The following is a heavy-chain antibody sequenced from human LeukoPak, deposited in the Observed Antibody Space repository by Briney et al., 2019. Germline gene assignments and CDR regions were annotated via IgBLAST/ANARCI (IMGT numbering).Heavy chain of an antibody. CDR3: AKRSSSWYEDY. V-gene: IGHV4-59*08. D-gene: IGHD6-13*01. CDR1: GGSISSYY. Sequence: SETLSLTCTVSGGSISSYYWTWIRQPPGKGLGLEWIGSIYYSAGTNYNPSLKTRVTISIDTSKNHVSLKLSSVTAADTAVYYCAKRSSSWYEDYWGQGTLVTVSS. J-gene: IGHJ4*02. CDR2: IYYSAGT.